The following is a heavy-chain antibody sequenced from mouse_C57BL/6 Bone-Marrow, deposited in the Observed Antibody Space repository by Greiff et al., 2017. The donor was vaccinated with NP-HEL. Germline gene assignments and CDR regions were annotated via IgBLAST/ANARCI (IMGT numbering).Heavy chain of an antibody. CDR2: IDPENGDT. J-gene: IGHJ2*01. CDR3: TTAQATYY. V-gene: IGHV14-4*01. CDR1: GFNIKDDY. D-gene: IGHD3-2*02. Sequence: VQLQQSGAELVRPGASVKLSCTASGFNIKDDYMNWVKQRPEQGLEWIGWIDPENGDTEYASKFQGKATITADTSSNTAYLQLSSLTSEDTAVYYCTTAQATYYWGQGTTLTVSS.